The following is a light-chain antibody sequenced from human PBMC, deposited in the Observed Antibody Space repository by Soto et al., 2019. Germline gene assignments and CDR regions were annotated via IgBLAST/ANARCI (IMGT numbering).Light chain of an antibody. Sequence: THLTQSPASVSASVGDRVTISCRASEDIHSRLAWYQQKPGHAPRLLIYAAFMLQSGVPSRFSGYGSGTDFTLSISSLQPEDFATYYCQQANSFPITFGQGTLLEIK. V-gene: IGKV1-12*01. J-gene: IGKJ5*01. CDR3: QQANSFPIT. CDR1: EDIHSR. CDR2: AAF.